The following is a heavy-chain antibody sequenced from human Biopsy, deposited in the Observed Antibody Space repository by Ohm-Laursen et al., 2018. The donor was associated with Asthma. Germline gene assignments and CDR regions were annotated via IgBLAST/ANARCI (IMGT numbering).Heavy chain of an antibody. CDR1: GGTFSNFA. J-gene: IGHJ6*02. CDR2: IMTVFGTT. Sequence: GSSVKVSCKVPGGTFSNFAISWVRQAPGQGLEWLGGIMTVFGTTNYAQKFQGSVTITADESTSTAYMEVTSLRSEDTAIYYCARCQVGYSSGWSLLLKKIYYSGMDVWGQGTAVTVSS. D-gene: IGHD6-19*01. V-gene: IGHV1-69*01. CDR3: ARCQVGYSSGWSLLLKKIYYSGMDV.